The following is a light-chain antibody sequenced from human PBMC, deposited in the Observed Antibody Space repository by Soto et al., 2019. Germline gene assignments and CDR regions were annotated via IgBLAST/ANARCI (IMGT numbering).Light chain of an antibody. CDR3: QQHHSYPLT. Sequence: DIQMTQSPSSLSASVGDRVTITCRASQDINNHLAWFQQKPGEGPKSLIYAASSLQSGVPSKFSGSGSGTDFTLTISSLQPEDFATYYCQQHHSYPLTFGGGTKVEIK. J-gene: IGKJ4*01. V-gene: IGKV1-16*02. CDR2: AAS. CDR1: QDINNH.